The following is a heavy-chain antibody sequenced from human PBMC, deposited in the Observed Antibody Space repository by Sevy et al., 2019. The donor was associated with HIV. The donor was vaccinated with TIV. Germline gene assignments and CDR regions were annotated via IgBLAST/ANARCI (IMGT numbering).Heavy chain of an antibody. CDR3: CTEGNVLLAEGWGHWFDP. CDR2: IKNKPDGGTT. CDR1: GLTFNNAW. J-gene: IGHJ5*02. V-gene: IGHV3-15*01. D-gene: IGHD2-8*01. Sequence: GGSLRLSCAASGLTFNNAWMSWVRQAPGKGLEWIGCIKNKPDGGTTDYAAPVKGRFTISRDDSENTLYLQMNSLKTEDTAVYYCCTEGNVLLAEGWGHWFDPWGQRTLVTVSS.